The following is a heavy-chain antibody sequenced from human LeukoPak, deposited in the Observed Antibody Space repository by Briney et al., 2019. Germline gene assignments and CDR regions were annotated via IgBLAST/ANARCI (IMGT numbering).Heavy chain of an antibody. V-gene: IGHV4-34*01. CDR2: INHSGST. CDR1: GGSFSGYY. J-gene: IGHJ5*02. CDR3: ARAPRGDVVVPNASTFDP. D-gene: IGHD2-2*01. Sequence: SETLSLTCAVYGGSFSGYYWSWVRQPPGKGLEWIGEINHSGSTNYNPSLKSRVTISVDTSKNQFSLKLSSVTAADTAVYYCARAPRGDVVVPNASTFDPWGQGTLVTVSS.